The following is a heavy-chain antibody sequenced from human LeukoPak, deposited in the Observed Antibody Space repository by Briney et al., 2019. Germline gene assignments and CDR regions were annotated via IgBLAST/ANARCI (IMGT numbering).Heavy chain of an antibody. CDR2: IDPDDSYS. CDR1: GYSFSNSW. V-gene: IGHV5-10-1*01. CDR3: ARREGLGDFWSYLGV. D-gene: IGHD3-3*01. Sequence: GESLKISCKGSGYSFSNSWISWVRQRPGKGLEWMGRIDPDDSYSKYSPSFQGHVTISADKSINTAYLQWSSLEASVTAIYYCARREGLGDFWSYLGVWGQGTTVTASS. J-gene: IGHJ6*02.